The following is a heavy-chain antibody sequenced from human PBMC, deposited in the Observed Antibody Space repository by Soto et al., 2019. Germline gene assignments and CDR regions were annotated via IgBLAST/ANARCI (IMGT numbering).Heavy chain of an antibody. CDR2: FDPEDGET. Sequence: GASVKVSCKVSGYTLTELSMHWVRQAPGKGLEWMGGFDPEDGETIYAQKFQGRVTMTENTSTDTAYMELSSLRSEDTAVYYCATVPHLRFLEWLLDPWGQGTLVTVS. J-gene: IGHJ5*02. D-gene: IGHD3-3*01. CDR1: GYTLTELS. CDR3: ATVPHLRFLEWLLDP. V-gene: IGHV1-24*01.